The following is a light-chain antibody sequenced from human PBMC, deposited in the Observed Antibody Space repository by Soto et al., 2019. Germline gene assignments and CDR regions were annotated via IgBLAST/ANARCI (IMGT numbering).Light chain of an antibody. Sequence: DIQMTQSPSTLSASVGDRVTITCRASQSISGSLAWYQQKPGKAPKLLIYEASNLKSGVPSRFSGSGSETAYTLTISSLQPDDSASYYCQQYNGFWTFGQGTRVEIK. J-gene: IGKJ1*01. CDR3: QQYNGFWT. V-gene: IGKV1-5*03. CDR2: EAS. CDR1: QSISGS.